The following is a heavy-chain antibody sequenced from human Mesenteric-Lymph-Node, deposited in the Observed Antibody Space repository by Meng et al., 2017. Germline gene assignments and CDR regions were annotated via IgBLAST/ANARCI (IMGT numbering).Heavy chain of an antibody. CDR2: ISASGNA. J-gene: IGHJ6*02. CDR1: GGSISSGGYY. D-gene: IGHD3-10*01. Sequence: SETLSLTCTVSGGSISSGGYYWSWIRQPAGNGLEWIGRISASGNANYNPSLKSRVTMSVDTSKNQFSLKLSSVTAADTAMYFCARDHGWFGQILEAERSYYHSLGVWGPGTTVTVSS. CDR3: ARDHGWFGQILEAERSYYHSLGV. V-gene: IGHV4-61*02.